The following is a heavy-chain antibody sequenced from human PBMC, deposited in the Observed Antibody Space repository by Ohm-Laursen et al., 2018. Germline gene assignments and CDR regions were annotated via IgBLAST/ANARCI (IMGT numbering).Heavy chain of an antibody. V-gene: IGHV3-72*01. CDR1: GFTFDDYS. Sequence: GSLRLSCAASGFTFDDYSMDWVRQAPGKGLELVARSRDKANSYTTAYAASVKGRFSISRDDSENSLYLQMNSLKTEDTAVYYCARTRNFQPYDVWGQGTMVIVSS. CDR2: SRDKANSYTT. D-gene: IGHD2/OR15-2a*01. CDR3: ARTRNFQPYDV. J-gene: IGHJ3*01.